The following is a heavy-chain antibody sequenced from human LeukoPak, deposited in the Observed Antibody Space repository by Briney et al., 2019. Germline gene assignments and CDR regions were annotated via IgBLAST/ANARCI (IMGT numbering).Heavy chain of an antibody. D-gene: IGHD2-8*02. Sequence: SETLSLTCSVSGGSISGYYWSWIRQPPGKGLEWIGYIYSGGSSNYNPSLKSRVTISADTSKNQLSLKVRSVTAADTAVYYCATTGYYYYVDVWGKGTTVTVSS. CDR2: IYSGGSS. V-gene: IGHV4-59*01. J-gene: IGHJ6*03. CDR1: GGSISGYY. CDR3: ATTGYYYYVDV.